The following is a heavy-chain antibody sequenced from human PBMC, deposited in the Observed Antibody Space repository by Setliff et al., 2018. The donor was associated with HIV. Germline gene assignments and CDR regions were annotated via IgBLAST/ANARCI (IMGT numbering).Heavy chain of an antibody. CDR3: ARDRTGVTSGEFDP. CDR2: ISAYNGNT. Sequence: RASVKVSCKASGYTFTSHGISWVRQAPGQGLEWMGWISAYNGNTNYAQKLQGRVTMTTDTSTSTAYMELSSLRSDDTAVYYCARDRTGVTSGEFDPWGQGTLVTVSS. CDR1: GYTFTSHG. D-gene: IGHD2-21*02. J-gene: IGHJ5*02. V-gene: IGHV1-18*01.